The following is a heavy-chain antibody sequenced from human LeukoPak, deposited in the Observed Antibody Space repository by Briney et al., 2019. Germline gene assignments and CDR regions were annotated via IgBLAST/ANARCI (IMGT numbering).Heavy chain of an antibody. Sequence: GGSLRLSCAASGFTFSGSAMHWVRQASGKGLEWVGRIRSKANSYATAYAASVKGRFTISRDDSKNTAYLQMNSLKTEDTAVYYCTILLFSSGYGGTVDYWGQGTLVTVSS. J-gene: IGHJ4*02. CDR2: IRSKANSYAT. CDR3: TILLFSSGYGGTVDY. V-gene: IGHV3-73*01. CDR1: GFTFSGSA. D-gene: IGHD3-22*01.